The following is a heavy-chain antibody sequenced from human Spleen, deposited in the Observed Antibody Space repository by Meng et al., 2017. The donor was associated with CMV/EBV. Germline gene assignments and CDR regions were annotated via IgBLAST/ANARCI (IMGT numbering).Heavy chain of an antibody. V-gene: IGHV1-69*01. Sequence: FSNFAISWVRQGPGQGLEWMGGIIPIFGTPRYAQKFQGKVSITVDEYTSTAYMELNSLKPEDTAVYYCARAGSSQAKYDLSGYNFDFWGQGTLVAVSS. J-gene: IGHJ4*02. CDR3: ARAGSSQAKYDLSGYNFDF. D-gene: IGHD3-22*01. CDR2: IIPIFGTP. CDR1: FSNFA.